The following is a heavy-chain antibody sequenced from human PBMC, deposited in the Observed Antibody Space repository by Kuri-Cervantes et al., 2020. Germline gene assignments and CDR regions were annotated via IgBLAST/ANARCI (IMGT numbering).Heavy chain of an antibody. J-gene: IGHJ6*02. CDR3: ARGPQAIVVVPATWGVYYYYGMDV. Sequence: GESLKISCAASGFTFSSYAMHWVRQAPGKGLEWVAVISYDGSNKYYADSVKGRFTISRDNSKNTLCLQMNSLRAEDTAVYYCARGPQAIVVVPATWGVYYYYGMDVWAKGPRSPSP. D-gene: IGHD2-2*01. CDR1: GFTFSSYA. V-gene: IGHV3-30-3*01. CDR2: ISYDGSNK.